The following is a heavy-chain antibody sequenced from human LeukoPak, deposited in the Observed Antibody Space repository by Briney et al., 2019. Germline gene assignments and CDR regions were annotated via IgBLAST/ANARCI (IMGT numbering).Heavy chain of an antibody. CDR1: GGSIGSRSYY. CDR2: IYHSGSA. Sequence: PSETLSLTCTVSGGSIGSRSYYWGWIRQPPGKGLEWIGSIYHSGSAYYNPSLKSRVTVSVDTSKNQFSPKLTSVTAADTAVYYCARSSGSYGVAWFDPWGQGTLVTVSS. D-gene: IGHD1-26*01. CDR3: ARSSGSYGVAWFDP. V-gene: IGHV4-39*07. J-gene: IGHJ5*02.